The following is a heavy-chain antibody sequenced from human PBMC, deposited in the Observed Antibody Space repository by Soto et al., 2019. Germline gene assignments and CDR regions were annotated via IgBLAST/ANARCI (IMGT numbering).Heavy chain of an antibody. CDR2: IIPIFGTA. V-gene: IGHV1-69*01. D-gene: IGHD1-26*01. J-gene: IGHJ6*02. Sequence: QVQLVQSGAEVKKPGSSVKVSCTASGGTFSSYAISWVRQAPGQGLEWMGGIIPIFGTANDAQKFQGRVTITADESTSTADMELSSLRAEDTAVYYCARFPRYSGSAPGMDVWGQGTTVTVSS. CDR1: GGTFSSYA. CDR3: ARFPRYSGSAPGMDV.